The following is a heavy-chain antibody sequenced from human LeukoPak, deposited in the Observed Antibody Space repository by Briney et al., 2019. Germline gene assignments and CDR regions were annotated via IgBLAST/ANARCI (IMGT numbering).Heavy chain of an antibody. Sequence: PGGSLRLSCAVSGFTFSSCWMNWVRQAPGKGLEWVASIRQDGNEKSYVDSVKGRFTISRDNTKDSLYLQIDSLRAEDTAMYFCARDGTAPGLYFDLWGQGTLVTVSS. D-gene: IGHD6-13*01. CDR1: GFTFSSCW. CDR2: IRQDGNEK. V-gene: IGHV3-7*01. J-gene: IGHJ4*01. CDR3: ARDGTAPGLYFDL.